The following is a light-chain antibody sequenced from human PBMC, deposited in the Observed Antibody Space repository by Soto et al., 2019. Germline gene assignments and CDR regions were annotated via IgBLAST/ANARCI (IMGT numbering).Light chain of an antibody. V-gene: IGKV3-15*01. CDR2: GAS. J-gene: IGKJ5*01. CDR3: QQSYRTPLT. Sequence: EIVVTQSLAALSVSSEERATLSCRASQSVSSNLAWYQQKPGQAPRLLIYGASTRATGIPARFSGSGSGTDFTLTISSLQPEDFATFDRQQSYRTPLTFGQGTRLEI. CDR1: QSVSSN.